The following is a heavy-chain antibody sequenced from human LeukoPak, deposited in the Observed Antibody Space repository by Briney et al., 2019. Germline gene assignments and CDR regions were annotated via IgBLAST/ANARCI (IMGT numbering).Heavy chain of an antibody. CDR2: ISSSSSYI. J-gene: IGHJ4*02. Sequence: GGSLRLSCAASGFTFSSYAMSWVRQAPGKGLEWVSSISSSSSYIYYTDSVKGRFTISRDNAKNSLYLQMNSLRAEDTAVYYCAREIPLTYWGQGTLVTVSS. D-gene: IGHD2-2*02. CDR1: GFTFSSYA. V-gene: IGHV3-21*01. CDR3: AREIPLTY.